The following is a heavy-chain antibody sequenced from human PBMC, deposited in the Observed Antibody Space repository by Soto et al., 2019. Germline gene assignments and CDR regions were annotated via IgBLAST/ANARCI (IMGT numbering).Heavy chain of an antibody. V-gene: IGHV1-69*02. Sequence: QVQLVQSGAEVKKPGSSVKVSCKASGGTLSSYTIRWVRQAPGQGLEWMGRIIPILGIANYAQKFQGRVKITADKSTSTAYMELSSLRSEDTAVCYCARVTAAGNYYYGMDVWGQGTTVTVSS. J-gene: IGHJ6*02. D-gene: IGHD6-13*01. CDR2: IIPILGIA. CDR1: GGTLSSYT. CDR3: ARVTAAGNYYYGMDV.